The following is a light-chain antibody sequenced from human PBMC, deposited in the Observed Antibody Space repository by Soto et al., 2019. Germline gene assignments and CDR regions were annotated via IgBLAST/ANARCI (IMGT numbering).Light chain of an antibody. Sequence: DIQMTQSPSFVSALVGDRVTITCRASQDLSTWLAWYQQKPGEAPRLLIYDTSSLQSDGPSRFSGSGSGTDFTLTITSLQPVDSAIFYCQQANTFPITFGQGTRLEIK. CDR3: QQANTFPIT. CDR1: QDLSTW. J-gene: IGKJ5*01. V-gene: IGKV1-12*01. CDR2: DTS.